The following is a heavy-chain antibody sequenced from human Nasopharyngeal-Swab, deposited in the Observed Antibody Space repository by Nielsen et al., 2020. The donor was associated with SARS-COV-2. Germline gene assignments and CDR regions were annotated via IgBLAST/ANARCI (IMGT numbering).Heavy chain of an antibody. J-gene: IGHJ4*02. CDR3: AKSKAVAGYYDY. D-gene: IGHD6-19*01. CDR1: GFTFSSYA. CDR2: IYSGGSST. V-gene: IGHV3-23*03. Sequence: GESLKISCAASGFTFSSYAMSWVRQAPGKGLEWVSVIYSGGSSTYYADSVKGRFTISRDNSKNTLYLQMNSLRAEDTAVYYCAKSKAVAGYYDYWGQGNLVTVSS.